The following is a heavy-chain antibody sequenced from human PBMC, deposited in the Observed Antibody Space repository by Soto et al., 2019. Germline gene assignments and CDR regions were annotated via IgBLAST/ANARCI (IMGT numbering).Heavy chain of an antibody. V-gene: IGHV3-21*01. J-gene: IGHJ6*02. D-gene: IGHD2-15*01. CDR3: ARDRGYDAHDYYYNAMDV. Sequence: EVQLVESGGGLVKPGGSLRLSCVASGFTFRTYTMNWVRQAAGKGLEWVSGIRGFSPYTFYAESVKGRFTISRDNAKNSLYPQMNSLGVEDTAVYYCARDRGYDAHDYYYNAMDVWGQGTTVTVSS. CDR2: IRGFSPYT. CDR1: GFTFRTYT.